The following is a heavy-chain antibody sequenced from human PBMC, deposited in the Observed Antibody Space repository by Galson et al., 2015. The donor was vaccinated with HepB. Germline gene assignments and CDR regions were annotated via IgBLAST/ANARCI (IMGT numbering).Heavy chain of an antibody. J-gene: IGHJ4*02. CDR3: AIIAVAGTDFDY. CDR2: IKQDGSEK. D-gene: IGHD6-19*01. CDR1: GFSFSNYW. V-gene: IGHV3-7*01. Sequence: SLRLSCAASGFSFSNYWMSWVRQAPGKGLEWVANIKQDGSEKYYVDSVKGRFTISRDNAKNTLYLQMNSLRAEDTAVYYCAIIAVAGTDFDYWGQGTLVTVSS.